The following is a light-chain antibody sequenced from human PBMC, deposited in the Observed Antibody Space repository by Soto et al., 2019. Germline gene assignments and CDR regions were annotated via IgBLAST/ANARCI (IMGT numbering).Light chain of an antibody. CDR1: SSNVGSYNH. CDR2: EDS. J-gene: IGLJ2*01. CDR3: SSYTSSSTVV. Sequence: QSALTQPPSVSGAPGQSVTISCTGTSSNVGSYNHVSWYQQPPGTAPKLMIYEDSYRPSGVPDRFSGSKSGNTASLTISGLQAEDEDDYYCSSYTSSSTVVFGGGTKLTVL. V-gene: IGLV2-18*02.